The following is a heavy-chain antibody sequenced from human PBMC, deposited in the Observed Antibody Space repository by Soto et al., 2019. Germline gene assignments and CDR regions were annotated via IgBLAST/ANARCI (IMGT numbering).Heavy chain of an antibody. CDR2: ISSSSSYI. V-gene: IGHV3-21*01. CDR3: ASEVDSTDYYYYYMDV. CDR1: GFTFSSYA. J-gene: IGHJ6*03. D-gene: IGHD2-15*01. Sequence: GGSLRLSCAASGFTFSSYAMSWVRQAPGKGLEWVSSISSSSSYIYYADSVKGRFTISRDNAKNSLYLQMNSLRAEDTAVYYCASEVDSTDYYYYYMDVWGKGTTVTVSS.